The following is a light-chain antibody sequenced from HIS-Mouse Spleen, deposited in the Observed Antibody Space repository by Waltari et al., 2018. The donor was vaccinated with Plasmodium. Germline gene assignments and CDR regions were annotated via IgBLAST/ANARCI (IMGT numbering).Light chain of an antibody. CDR2: YDSDSDK. CDR3: MIWPSNASGV. CDR1: SDINVGSYN. J-gene: IGLJ3*02. Sequence: QPVLTQPPSSSASPGESARLTCTLPSDINVGSYNIYWYQQQPGSPPRCLLYYDSDSDKGQGSGVPSRFSGSKDASANTGILLISGLQSEDEADYYCMIWPSNASGVFGGGTKLTVL. V-gene: IGLV5-37*01.